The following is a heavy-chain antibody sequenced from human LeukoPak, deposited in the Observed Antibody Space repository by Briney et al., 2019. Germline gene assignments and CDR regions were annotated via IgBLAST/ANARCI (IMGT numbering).Heavy chain of an antibody. J-gene: IGHJ4*02. Sequence: GGSLRLSCAASGFTFSNYAISWFRQAPAGGLQWVSSLRGDGETFYADSVKGRFTLSRDDSRNTVYLQLNNLRVEDTAVYYCAKASWVSNVDAVLWGQGTLVTVSS. CDR3: AKASWVSNVDAVL. CDR1: GFTFSNYA. V-gene: IGHV3-23*01. D-gene: IGHD1-1*01. CDR2: LRGDGET.